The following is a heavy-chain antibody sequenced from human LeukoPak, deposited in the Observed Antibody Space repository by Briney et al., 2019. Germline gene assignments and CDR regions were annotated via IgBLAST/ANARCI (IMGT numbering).Heavy chain of an antibody. J-gene: IGHJ4*02. CDR1: GFTFSSYA. D-gene: IGHD3-3*01. V-gene: IGHV3-23*01. Sequence: GRSLRLSCAASGFTFSSYAMSWVRQAPGKGLEWVSAISGSGGSTYYAGSVKGRFTISRDNSKNTLYLQMNSLRAEDTAVYYCANDKGRTYYDFWSGSRSPSLDYWGQGTLVTVSS. CDR2: ISGSGGST. CDR3: ANDKGRTYYDFWSGSRSPSLDY.